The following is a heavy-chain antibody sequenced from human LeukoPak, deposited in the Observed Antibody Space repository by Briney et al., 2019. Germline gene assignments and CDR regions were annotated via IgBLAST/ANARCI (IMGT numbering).Heavy chain of an antibody. J-gene: IGHJ4*02. CDR2: IYYSGST. D-gene: IGHD5-18*01. Sequence: SETLSLTCTVSGGSISSYYWSWIRQPPGKGLEWIGYIYYSGSTNYNPSLKSRVTISVDTSKNQFSLKLSSVTAADTAVYYCAREPYSYGYSNFFDYWGQGTLVTVSS. CDR3: AREPYSYGYSNFFDY. CDR1: GGSISSYY. V-gene: IGHV4-59*01.